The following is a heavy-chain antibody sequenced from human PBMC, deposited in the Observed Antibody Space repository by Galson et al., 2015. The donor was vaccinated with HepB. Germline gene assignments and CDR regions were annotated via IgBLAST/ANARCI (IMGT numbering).Heavy chain of an antibody. V-gene: IGHV3-33*08. CDR2: IWYDGSNK. D-gene: IGHD3-10*01. CDR1: GFTFSSYG. Sequence: SLRLSCAASGFTFSSYGMHWVRQAPGKGLEWVAVIWYDGSNKYHADSVKGRFTISRDNSKNTLYLQMNSLRAEDPAVYYCARGSRGWIWFGEFLFDYWGQGTLVTVSS. J-gene: IGHJ4*02. CDR3: ARGSRGWIWFGEFLFDY.